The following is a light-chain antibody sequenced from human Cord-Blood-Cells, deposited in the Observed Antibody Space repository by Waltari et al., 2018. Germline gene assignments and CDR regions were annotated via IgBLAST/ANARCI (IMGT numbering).Light chain of an antibody. V-gene: IGLV2-23*02. J-gene: IGLJ1*01. Sequence: QSALTQPASVSGSPGQSITISCTGTSSDVWSYNLVSWYQPHPGKAPNPKIYEVSKRPSGVSNRFYGSKSGNTASLTISGLQAEDEADYYCCSYAGSSTYVFGTGTKVTVL. CDR1: SSDVWSYNL. CDR3: CSYAGSSTYV. CDR2: EVS.